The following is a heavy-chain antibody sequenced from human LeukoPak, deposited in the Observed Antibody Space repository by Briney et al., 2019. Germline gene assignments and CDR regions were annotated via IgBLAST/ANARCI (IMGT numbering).Heavy chain of an antibody. CDR2: INPSVCST. CDR3: ARAGRFEGVWLNWFAR. V-gene: IGHV1-46*01. J-gene: IGHJ5*02. D-gene: IGHD3-10*01. CDR1: GYTFTGYY. Sequence: ASVKVSCKASGYTFTGYYMHWLRQAPGQGLEGRGIINPSVCSTSYAHKFQCRDTMTRDMSTSTVYMELRSLRSEDTAVYYCARAGRFEGVWLNWFARWGQGTLVTVSS.